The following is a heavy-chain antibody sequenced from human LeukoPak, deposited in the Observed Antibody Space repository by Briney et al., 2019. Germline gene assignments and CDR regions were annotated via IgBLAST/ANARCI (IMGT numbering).Heavy chain of an antibody. Sequence: PSETLSLTCSVSGGSISSGSYYWSWIRQPAGKGLEWIGHIYTSGSTNYNPSLKSRVTISVDTSKKQFSLKLSSVTAADTAVYYCARHVGFITMVRGVINNNWFDPWGQGTLVTVSS. V-gene: IGHV4-61*09. CDR2: IYTSGST. CDR1: GGSISSGSYY. CDR3: ARHVGFITMVRGVINNNWFDP. J-gene: IGHJ5*02. D-gene: IGHD3-10*01.